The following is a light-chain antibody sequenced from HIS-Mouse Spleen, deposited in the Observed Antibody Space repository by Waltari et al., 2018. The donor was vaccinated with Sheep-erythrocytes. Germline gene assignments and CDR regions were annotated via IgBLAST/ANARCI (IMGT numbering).Light chain of an antibody. Sequence: TQSPSSVSASVGDRVTITCRASQSVSSSYLAWYQQKPGQAPSLLIYGASSRATGSPDRFSGSGSGTDFTLTISRLEPEDFAVYYCQQYGSSLRTFGQGTKVEIK. CDR1: QSVSSSY. J-gene: IGKJ1*01. CDR3: QQYGSSLRT. V-gene: IGKV3-20*01. CDR2: GAS.